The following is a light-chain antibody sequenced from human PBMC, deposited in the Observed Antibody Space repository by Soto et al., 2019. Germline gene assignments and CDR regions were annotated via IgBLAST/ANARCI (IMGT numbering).Light chain of an antibody. Sequence: DIQMTQFPSSVSASVGDRVTITCRASQPLGAWLAWYQQKPGKAPKLLIYATSTLETGVPSRFSGSDSGTQFPLTISSLQPEDFATYYCQQADISQLTFGGGTRVEIK. CDR3: QQADISQLT. V-gene: IGKV1-12*01. CDR1: QPLGAW. CDR2: ATS. J-gene: IGKJ4*01.